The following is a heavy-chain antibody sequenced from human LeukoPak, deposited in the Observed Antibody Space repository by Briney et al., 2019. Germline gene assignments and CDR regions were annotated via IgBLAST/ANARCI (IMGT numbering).Heavy chain of an antibody. CDR3: ARLRFDFWSGYTHPYFDY. V-gene: IGHV4-39*01. CDR2: IYYSGTT. J-gene: IGHJ4*02. D-gene: IGHD3-3*01. CDR1: GGPISSSSYS. Sequence: SETLSLTCTVSGGPISSSSYSWGWIRQPPGKGLEGIGSIYYSGTTYYNPSLKSRVTISVDTSKIQFSLKLSSVAATDTAVYFCARLRFDFWSGYTHPYFDYWGQGTLVTVSS.